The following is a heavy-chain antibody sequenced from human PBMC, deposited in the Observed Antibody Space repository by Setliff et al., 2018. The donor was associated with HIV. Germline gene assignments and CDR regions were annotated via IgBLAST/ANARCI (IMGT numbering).Heavy chain of an antibody. V-gene: IGHV4-61*02. Sequence: SETLSLTCTVSGGSISSGSYYWNWIRQPAGKGLEWIGRIYTSGSTNYNPSLKRRVTISGDTSKNQFSLKLSSVTAADTAVYYCAREDYYYYGMDVWGQGTTVTVSS. J-gene: IGHJ6*02. CDR2: IYTSGST. CDR3: AREDYYYYGMDV. CDR1: GGSISSGSYY.